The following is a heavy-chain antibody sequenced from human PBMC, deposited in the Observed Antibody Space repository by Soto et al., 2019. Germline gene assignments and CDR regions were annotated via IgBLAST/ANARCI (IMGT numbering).Heavy chain of an antibody. CDR1: GFTFSSYS. CDR3: AKDRRGIVLMVYAPDAFDI. Sequence: GSLRLSCAASGFTFSSYSMNWVRQAPGKGLEWVSSISSSSSYIYYADSVKGRFTISRDNSKNTLYLQMNSLRAEDTAVYYCAKDRRGIVLMVYAPDAFDIWGQGTMVTVSS. CDR2: ISSSSSYI. D-gene: IGHD2-8*01. V-gene: IGHV3-21*04. J-gene: IGHJ3*02.